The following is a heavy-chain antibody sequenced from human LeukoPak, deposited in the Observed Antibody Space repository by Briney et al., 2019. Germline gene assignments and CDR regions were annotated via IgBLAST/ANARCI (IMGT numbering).Heavy chain of an antibody. Sequence: GGSLRLSCAASGFIFSSYAMSWVRQAPGKGLEWVSSISSSSSYIYYADSVKGRFTISRDNAKNSLYLQMNSLRAEDTAVYYCARDTGPHYDILKVGGFDPWGQGTLVTVSS. D-gene: IGHD3-9*01. CDR1: GFIFSSYA. CDR2: ISSSSSYI. J-gene: IGHJ5*02. V-gene: IGHV3-21*01. CDR3: ARDTGPHYDILKVGGFDP.